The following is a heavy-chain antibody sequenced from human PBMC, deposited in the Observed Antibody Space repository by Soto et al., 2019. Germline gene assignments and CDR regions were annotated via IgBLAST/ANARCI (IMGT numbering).Heavy chain of an antibody. D-gene: IGHD1-1*01. CDR2: TYYRSKWYN. Sequence: SPTLSLTCAISGDSVSSIRAAWNWIRQSPSRGLEWLGRTYYRSKWYNDYAESVKSRITINPDTSKNQFSLQLNSVTPEATAVYYCARVYGRRHGYFYYVMYVSGQGTSDLVSS. J-gene: IGHJ6*02. V-gene: IGHV6-1*01. CDR3: ARVYGRRHGYFYYVMYV. CDR1: GDSVSSIRAA.